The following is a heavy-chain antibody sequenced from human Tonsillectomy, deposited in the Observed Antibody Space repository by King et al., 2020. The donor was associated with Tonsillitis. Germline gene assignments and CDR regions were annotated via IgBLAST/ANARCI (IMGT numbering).Heavy chain of an antibody. V-gene: IGHV4-39*01. CDR1: GGSISSSFYY. D-gene: IGHD2-8*01. CDR2: IDYSGST. Sequence: QLQESGPGLVKPSETLSLICTVSGGSISSSFYYWGWLRQPPGKGLEWIGNIDYSGSTFYSPSLRSRVTISADTSKNQFSLKLSSVTAADTAVYYCARQLVNGDYFDFWGQGALVTVSS. CDR3: ARQLVNGDYFDF. J-gene: IGHJ4*02.